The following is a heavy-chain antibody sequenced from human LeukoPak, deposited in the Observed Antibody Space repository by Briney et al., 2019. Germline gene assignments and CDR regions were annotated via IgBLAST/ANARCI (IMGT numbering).Heavy chain of an antibody. J-gene: IGHJ4*01. CDR1: GGTFSSYA. CDR3: VREKDGGTYDY. CDR2: IIPIFGTA. V-gene: IGHV1-69*05. D-gene: IGHD3-16*01. Sequence: GASVRVSCKASGGTFSSYAISWVRQAPGQGLEWTGGIIPIFGTANYAQKFQGRVTITTDESTSTAYMELSSLRSEDTAVYYCVREKDGGTYDYWGQGTLVTVST.